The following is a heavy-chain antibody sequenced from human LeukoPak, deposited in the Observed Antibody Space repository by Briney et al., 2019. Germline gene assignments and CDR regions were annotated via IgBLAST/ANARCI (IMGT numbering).Heavy chain of an antibody. D-gene: IGHD2-2*02. CDR2: IIPIFGTA. J-gene: IGHJ6*02. V-gene: IGHV1-69*13. CDR3: ARRGIGCSSTSCYTYYYYGMDV. Sequence: GASVKVSCKASGGTFSSYAISWVRQAPGQGLEWMGGIIPIFGTANYAQKFRGRVTITADESTSTAYMELSSLRSEDTAVYYCARRGIGCSSTSCYTYYYYGMDVWGQGTTVTVSS. CDR1: GGTFSSYA.